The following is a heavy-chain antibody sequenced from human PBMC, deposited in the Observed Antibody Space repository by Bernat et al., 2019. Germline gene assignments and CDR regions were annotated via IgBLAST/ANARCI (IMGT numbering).Heavy chain of an antibody. CDR1: GGSFSGYY. CDR3: ARGYFFNSF. Sequence: QVQLDQWGAGLLKPSETLSLTCAVYGGSFSGYYWTWIRQPPGKGLEWIGEVSHTGSANYNPSLKSRVTISVDTSMNQFSLRLTSVTAADTAVYYCARGYFFNSFWGRGTPVTVSS. V-gene: IGHV4-34*01. CDR2: VSHTGSA. J-gene: IGHJ4*02. D-gene: IGHD2/OR15-2a*01.